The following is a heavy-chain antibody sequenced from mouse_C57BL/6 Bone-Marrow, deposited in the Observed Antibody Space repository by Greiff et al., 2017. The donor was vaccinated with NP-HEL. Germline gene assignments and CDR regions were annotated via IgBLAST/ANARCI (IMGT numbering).Heavy chain of an antibody. V-gene: IGHV12-3*01. J-gene: IGHJ3*01. CDR2: ITHSGET. Sequence: QVQLKESGPGLVKPSQSLFLTCSITGFPITSGYYWIWIRQSPGKPLEWMGYITHSGETFYNPSLQSPISITRETSKNQFFLQLNSVTTEDTAMYYCAGDAYDYGGWFAYWGQGTLVTVSA. CDR1: GFPITSGYY. CDR3: AGDAYDYGGWFAY. D-gene: IGHD2-4*01.